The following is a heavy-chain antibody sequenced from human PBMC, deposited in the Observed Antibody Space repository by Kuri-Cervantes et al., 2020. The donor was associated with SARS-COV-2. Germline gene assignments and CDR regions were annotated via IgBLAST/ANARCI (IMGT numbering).Heavy chain of an antibody. V-gene: IGHV4-30-2*01. CDR3: ARDGSGGDADY. D-gene: IGHD2-15*01. J-gene: IGHJ4*02. Sequence: SCAVYGGSFSGYYWSWIRQPPGKGLEWIGYIYHSGSTYYNPSLKSRVTISVDRSKNQFSLRLSSVTAADTAVYYCARDGSGGDADYWGQGTLVTVSS. CDR2: IYHSGST. CDR1: GGSFSGYY.